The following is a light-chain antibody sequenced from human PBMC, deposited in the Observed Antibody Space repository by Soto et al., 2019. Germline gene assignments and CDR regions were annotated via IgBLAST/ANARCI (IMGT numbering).Light chain of an antibody. CDR3: QAYDYSLTAFV. Sequence: QSVLTQPPSVSGAPGQRVTIYCTGNNSNLGAGYDVHWYQQLPGAAPKLVIFGNRNRPSGVPERFSGSQSGTSASLAITGLQAEDEADYCCQAYDYSLTAFVVGGGTKLTVL. V-gene: IGLV1-40*01. CDR2: GNR. CDR1: NSNLGAGYD. J-gene: IGLJ3*02.